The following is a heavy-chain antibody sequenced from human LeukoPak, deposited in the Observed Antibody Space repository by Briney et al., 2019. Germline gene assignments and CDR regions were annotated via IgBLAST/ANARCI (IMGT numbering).Heavy chain of an antibody. Sequence: GGSLRLSCAASGFTFDDYAMHWVRQAPGKGLEWVSGISWNSGSIGYADSVKGRFTISRDNAKNSLYLQMNSLRAEDMALYYCAKAGYSYGPYSYYFDYWGQGTLVTVS. J-gene: IGHJ4*02. CDR2: ISWNSGSI. CDR3: AKAGYSYGPYSYYFDY. CDR1: GFTFDDYA. V-gene: IGHV3-9*03. D-gene: IGHD5-18*01.